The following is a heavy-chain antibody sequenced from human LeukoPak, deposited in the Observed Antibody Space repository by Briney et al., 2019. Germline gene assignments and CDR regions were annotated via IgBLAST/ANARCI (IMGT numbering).Heavy chain of an antibody. CDR1: GFTFSSYW. D-gene: IGHD5-24*01. Sequence: QTGGSLRLSCAASGFTFSSYWMSWVRQAPGKGLEWVANIKQDGSEKYYVDSVKGRFTISRDNAKNSLYLQMNSLRAEDTAVYYCATLVEMANVQHWGQGTLVTVSS. V-gene: IGHV3-7*01. J-gene: IGHJ1*01. CDR2: IKQDGSEK. CDR3: ATLVEMANVQH.